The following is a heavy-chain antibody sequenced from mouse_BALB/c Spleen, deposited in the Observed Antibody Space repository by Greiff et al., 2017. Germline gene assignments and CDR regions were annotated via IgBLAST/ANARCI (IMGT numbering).Heavy chain of an antibody. CDR2: IYPGNSDT. CDR1: GYSFTSYW. D-gene: IGHD1-1*01. Sequence: VQLQQSGTVLARPGASVKMSCKASGYSFTSYWMHWVKQRPGQGLEGIGAIYPGNSDTSYNQKFKGKAKLTAVTSASTAYMELSSLTNEDSAVYYCTRDGYYGSSPAWFAYWGQGTLVTVSA. V-gene: IGHV1-5*01. J-gene: IGHJ3*01. CDR3: TRDGYYGSSPAWFAY.